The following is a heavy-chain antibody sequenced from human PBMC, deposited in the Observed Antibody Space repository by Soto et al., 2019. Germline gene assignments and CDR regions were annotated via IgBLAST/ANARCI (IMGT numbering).Heavy chain of an antibody. J-gene: IGHJ4*02. CDR1: GFTFSSYS. D-gene: IGHD5-18*01. CDR2: ITGSGGST. V-gene: IGHV3-23*01. Sequence: HPGGSLRLSCAASGFTFSSYSMSWVRQAPGKGLGWVSAITGSGGSTYYADSVKGRFTISRDNSKNTLYLQMNSLRAEDTAVYYCAKEGDLIGYNYGSCFDYWGQGTLVTVSS. CDR3: AKEGDLIGYNYGSCFDY.